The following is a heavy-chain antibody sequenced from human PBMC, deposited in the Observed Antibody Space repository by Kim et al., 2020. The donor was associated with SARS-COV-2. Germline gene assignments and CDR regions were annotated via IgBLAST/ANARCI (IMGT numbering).Heavy chain of an antibody. CDR3: AVAYGYSSGWSPY. V-gene: IGHV4-39*01. D-gene: IGHD6-19*01. CDR1: GGSISSSSYY. J-gene: IGHJ4*02. Sequence: SETLSLTCTVSGGSISSSSYYWGWIRQPPGKGLEWIGSIYYSGSTYYNPSLKSRVTISVDTSKNQFSLKLSSVTAADTAVYYCAVAYGYSSGWSPYWGQGTLVTVSS. CDR2: IYYSGST.